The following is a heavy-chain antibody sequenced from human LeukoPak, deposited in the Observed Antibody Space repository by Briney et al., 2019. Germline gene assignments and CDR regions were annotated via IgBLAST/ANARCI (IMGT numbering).Heavy chain of an antibody. Sequence: GGSLRLSCAASGFTVSSNYMSWVRQAPGKGLEWVSVIYSGGSTYYADSVKGRFTISRDNSKNTLYLQMNSLRAEDTAVYYCARAAGRGRVGPAFDYWGQGTLVTVSS. D-gene: IGHD5-24*01. V-gene: IGHV3-66*01. CDR2: IYSGGST. CDR1: GFTVSSNY. CDR3: ARAAGRGRVGPAFDY. J-gene: IGHJ4*02.